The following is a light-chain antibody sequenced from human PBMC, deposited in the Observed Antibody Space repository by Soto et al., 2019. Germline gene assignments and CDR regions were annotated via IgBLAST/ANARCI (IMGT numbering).Light chain of an antibody. CDR3: RSYTTSSPFV. CDR2: HVT. V-gene: IGLV2-14*01. Sequence: QFALTQPASVSGSPGQSITISCTGTISDIGAYNFVSWYQQHPGKAPILMLYHVTELPSGVSNRFSASKSGNTASLTISGLQVEAEADYYGRSYTTSSPFVFGTGTKVTLL. CDR1: ISDIGAYNF. J-gene: IGLJ1*01.